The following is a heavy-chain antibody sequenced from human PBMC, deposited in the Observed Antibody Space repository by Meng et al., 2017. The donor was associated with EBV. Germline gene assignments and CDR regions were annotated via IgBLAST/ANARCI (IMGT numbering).Heavy chain of an antibody. D-gene: IGHD2-21*01. CDR3: VRGPPVGVPGPGDY. Sequence: QVQPVKSGAGVESPGASVKVSWQASGYTVTSYSLHWVRQGPGQRLEWMGWINVGGGYTKYSQKFQGRVTISSDTSATTGYMELSSLRSEDTAVYYCVRGPPVGVPGPGDYWGQGTLVTVSS. V-gene: IGHV1-3*01. J-gene: IGHJ4*02. CDR1: GYTVTSYS. CDR2: INVGGGYT.